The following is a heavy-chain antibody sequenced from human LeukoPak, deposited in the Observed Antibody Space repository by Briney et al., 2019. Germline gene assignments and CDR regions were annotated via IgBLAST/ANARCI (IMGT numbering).Heavy chain of an antibody. J-gene: IGHJ4*02. D-gene: IGHD6-19*01. CDR1: GFTLSSYW. CDR3: AKSFRGGRGSSGWYMIGGDFFDY. CDR2: IKHDGTET. V-gene: IGHV3-7*03. Sequence: GGSLRLSCAASGFTLSSYWMSWVRQAPGKGLEWVASIKHDGTETYFVDSVKGRFTIARDTAKNSLYLQMNSLRAEDTAVYYCAKSFRGGRGSSGWYMIGGDFFDYWGQGTLVTVSS.